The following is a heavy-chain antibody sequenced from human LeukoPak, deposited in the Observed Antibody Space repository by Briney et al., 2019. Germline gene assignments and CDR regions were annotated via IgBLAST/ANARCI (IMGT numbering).Heavy chain of an antibody. D-gene: IGHD2-2*01. CDR3: ASRYCSSTGCSEGCNWFDP. Sequence: SGTLSLTCAVSGGSISSSNWWSWVRQPPGKGLEWIGEIYHSGSTNYNPSLKSRVTISVDTSKNQFSLKLTSVTAADTAVHYCASRYCSSTGCSEGCNWFDPWGQGILVTVSS. CDR1: GGSISSSNW. CDR2: IYHSGST. V-gene: IGHV4-4*02. J-gene: IGHJ5*02.